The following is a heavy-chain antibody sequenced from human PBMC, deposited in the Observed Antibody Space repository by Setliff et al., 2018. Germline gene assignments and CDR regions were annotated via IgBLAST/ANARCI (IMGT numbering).Heavy chain of an antibody. V-gene: IGHV4-39*01. CDR3: RFWSGYYKNDY. D-gene: IGHD3-3*01. CDR2: IYYNGNT. Sequence: SETLSLTCTVSGDSISSSTYHWGWIRQSPGKGLEWIGNIYYNGNTNKNPSLKSRVTISVDTSKKQLSLKLSSVTAADTAVYYCRFWSGYYKNDYWGQGTLVTVSS. J-gene: IGHJ4*02. CDR1: GDSISSSTYH.